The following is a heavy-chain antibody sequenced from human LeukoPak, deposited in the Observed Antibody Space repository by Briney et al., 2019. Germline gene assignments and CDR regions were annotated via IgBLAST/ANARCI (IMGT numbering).Heavy chain of an antibody. CDR3: ARATAAGFDAFDI. V-gene: IGHV4-59*01. Sequence: SETLSLTCTVSGGSISTYFWSWIRQPPGKGLEWIGYIFYTGMTNYNPSLKRRVTISVDTSKTQFSLRLTSVTDADTAVYFCARATAAGFDAFDIWGQGTMVTVSS. D-gene: IGHD6-13*01. CDR2: IFYTGMT. J-gene: IGHJ3*02. CDR1: GGSISTYF.